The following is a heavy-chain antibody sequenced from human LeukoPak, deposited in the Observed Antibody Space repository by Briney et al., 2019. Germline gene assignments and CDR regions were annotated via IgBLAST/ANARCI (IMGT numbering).Heavy chain of an antibody. CDR2: IRYDGSNK. J-gene: IGHJ6*03. V-gene: IGHV3-30*02. CDR1: GFTFSSYG. CDR3: AKTKPVPAAGYYYYYMDV. Sequence: PGGSLRLSCAASGFTFSSYGMHWVRQAPGKGLEWVAFIRYDGSNKYYADSVKGRFTISRDNSKNTLYLQMNSLRAEDTAVYYCAKTKPVPAAGYYYYYMDVWGKGTTVTVSS. D-gene: IGHD2-2*01.